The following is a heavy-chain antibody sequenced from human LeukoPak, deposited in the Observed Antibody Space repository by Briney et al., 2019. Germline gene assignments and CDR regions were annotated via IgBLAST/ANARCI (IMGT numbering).Heavy chain of an antibody. Sequence: GGSLRLSCTVSGFTVSSNSMSWVRQAPGKGLEWVSFIYSDNTHYSDSVKGRFTISRDNAKNSLYLQMNSLRAEDTALYYCAINGGGDSGYGNFDYWGQGTLVTVSS. CDR1: GFTVSSNS. D-gene: IGHD5-12*01. J-gene: IGHJ4*02. CDR2: IYSDNT. V-gene: IGHV3-53*05. CDR3: AINGGGDSGYGNFDY.